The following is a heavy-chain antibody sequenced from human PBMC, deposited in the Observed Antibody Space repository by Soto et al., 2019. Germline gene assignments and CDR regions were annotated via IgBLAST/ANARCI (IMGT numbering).Heavy chain of an antibody. D-gene: IGHD3-10*01. V-gene: IGHV1-18*01. CDR3: ARADDRVRGLITNYYYYGMDV. J-gene: IGHJ6*02. CDR2: ISAYNGAT. CDR1: GYTFTSYG. Sequence: ASVKVSCKASGYTFTSYGISWVRQAPGQGLEWMGWISAYNGATKYSQKLQDRVTLTTDTSTSTAHMELRSLRSDDTALYYCARADDRVRGLITNYYYYGMDVWG.